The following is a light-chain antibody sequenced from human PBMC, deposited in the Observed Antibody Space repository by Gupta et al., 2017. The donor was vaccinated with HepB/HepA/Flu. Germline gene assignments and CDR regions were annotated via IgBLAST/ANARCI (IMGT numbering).Light chain of an antibody. J-gene: IGLJ2*01. CDR3: QVWDSSSDHRGV. V-gene: IGLV3-21*04. Sequence: SYVLTQPPSVSVAPGKTARITCGGNNIGSKSVHWYQQKPGQAPVLVIRYDSDRPSGIPERLSCSNSGNTATLIISSVEAGDEADYYCQVWDSSSDHRGVFGGGTKLTVL. CDR1: NIGSKS. CDR2: YDS.